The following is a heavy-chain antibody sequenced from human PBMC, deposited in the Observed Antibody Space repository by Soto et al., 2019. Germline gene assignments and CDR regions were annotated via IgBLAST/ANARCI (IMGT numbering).Heavy chain of an antibody. J-gene: IGHJ4*02. CDR3: ATGSGYYYPFDY. CDR1: GYTLTELS. CDR2: FDPEDGET. V-gene: IGHV1-24*01. Sequence: ASVKVSCKVSGYTLTELSMHWVLQAPGKGLEWMGGFDPEDGETIYAQKFQGRVTMTEDTSTDTAYMELSSLRSEDAAVYYCATGSGYYYPFDYWGQGTLVTVSS. D-gene: IGHD3-22*01.